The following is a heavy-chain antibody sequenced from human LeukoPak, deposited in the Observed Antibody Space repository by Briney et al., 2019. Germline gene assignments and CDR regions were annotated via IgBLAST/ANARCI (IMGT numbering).Heavy chain of an antibody. J-gene: IGHJ4*02. V-gene: IGHV4-34*01. D-gene: IGHD6-6*01. CDR2: INHSGST. CDR3: ARGRIAARPFDY. CDR1: GGSFSGYY. Sequence: SETLTLTCAVYGGSFSGYYWSWIRQPPGKGLEWIGEINHSGSTNYNPSLKSRVTISVDTSKNQFSLKLSSVTAADTAVYYCARGRIAARPFDYWGQGTLVTVSS.